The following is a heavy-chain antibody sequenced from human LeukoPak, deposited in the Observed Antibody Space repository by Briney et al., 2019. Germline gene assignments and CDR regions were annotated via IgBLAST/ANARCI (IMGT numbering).Heavy chain of an antibody. J-gene: IGHJ4*02. Sequence: GGSVKVSCKASGYTFTVFSMYWVRQAPGQGLEWMGRINPNTGGTNFAQKFQGRVTMTRDTSINTVYMELSSLRSDDTAVYYCARSYSYAFDYWGQGTLVSVSS. CDR2: INPNTGGT. CDR1: GYTFTVFS. CDR3: ARSYSYAFDY. V-gene: IGHV1-2*06. D-gene: IGHD5-24*01.